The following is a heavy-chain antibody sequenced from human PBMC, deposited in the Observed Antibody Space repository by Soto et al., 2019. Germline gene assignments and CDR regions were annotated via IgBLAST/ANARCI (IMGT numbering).Heavy chain of an antibody. CDR1: GYTLTSYD. CDR2: INPNSDDR. Sequence: GASVKVSFKASGYTLTSYDIHWVRQATGQGLEWMGWINPNSDDRHYAQKFQGRVTMTRNTSINTVYMELSRLRSEDTAMYYCARAIACIDGYNRRHYGMDVWGQGTTVTVSS. CDR3: ARAIACIDGYNRRHYGMDV. V-gene: IGHV1-8*01. D-gene: IGHD5-12*01. J-gene: IGHJ6*02.